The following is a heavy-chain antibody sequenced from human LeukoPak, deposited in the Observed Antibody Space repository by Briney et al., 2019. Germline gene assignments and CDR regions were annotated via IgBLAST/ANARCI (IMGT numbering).Heavy chain of an antibody. D-gene: IGHD3-22*01. CDR1: GYTLTELS. CDR2: FDPEDGET. Sequence: ASVKVSCKVSGYTLTELSMHWVRQAPGKGLEWMGGFDPEDGETICAQKFQGRVTMTEDTSTDTAYMELSSLRSEDTAVYYCATVRAYYYDSSGYYSKAFDIWGQGTMVTVSS. J-gene: IGHJ3*02. V-gene: IGHV1-24*01. CDR3: ATVRAYYYDSSGYYSKAFDI.